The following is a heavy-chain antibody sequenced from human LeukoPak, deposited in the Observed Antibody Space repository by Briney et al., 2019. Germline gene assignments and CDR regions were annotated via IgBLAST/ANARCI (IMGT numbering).Heavy chain of an antibody. J-gene: IGHJ6*03. Sequence: KPGGSLRLSCAASGFTFSPYTMTWVRQAPGKGLEWVSSISSSSSYVYYADSAKGRFTISRDNAQNSLFLQMSSLRAEDTAIYYCARGFHFAQHYYMDVWGKGTTVIVSS. CDR1: GFTFSPYT. CDR3: ARGFHFAQHYYMDV. D-gene: IGHD2-2*01. V-gene: IGHV3-21*01. CDR2: ISSSSSYV.